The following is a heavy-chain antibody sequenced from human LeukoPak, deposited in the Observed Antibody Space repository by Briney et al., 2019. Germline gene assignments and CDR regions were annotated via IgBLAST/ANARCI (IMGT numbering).Heavy chain of an antibody. CDR1: GYTLTELS. D-gene: IGHD3-10*01. V-gene: IGHV1-24*01. J-gene: IGHJ5*02. CDR3: ATDLVWFGEFDP. Sequence: ASVKVSCKVSGYTLTELSMHWVRQAPGKGLEWMGGFDPEDGETIYAQKFQGRVTMTEDTSTDTAYMELSSLRSEDTAVYYCATDLVWFGEFDPWGQGTLVTVSS. CDR2: FDPEDGET.